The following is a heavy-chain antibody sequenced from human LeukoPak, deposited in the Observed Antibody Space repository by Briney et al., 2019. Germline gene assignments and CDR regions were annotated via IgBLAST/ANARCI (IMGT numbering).Heavy chain of an antibody. D-gene: IGHD2-8*01. CDR2: ISTIGST. CDR3: ARQNGVGLFSLP. V-gene: IGHV4-61*02. J-gene: IGHJ4*02. CDR1: SGSISSSNYY. Sequence: SETLSLTCTVSSGSISSSNYYWSWIRQPAGKGLGWIGRISTIGSTNYNPSLNSRVTISIDTSKNQFSLKLSSVTAADTAVYYCARQNGVGLFSLPGGQGILVTVSS.